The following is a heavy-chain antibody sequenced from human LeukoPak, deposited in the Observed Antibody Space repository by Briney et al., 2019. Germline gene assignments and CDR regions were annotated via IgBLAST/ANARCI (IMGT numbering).Heavy chain of an antibody. D-gene: IGHD5-24*01. CDR2: IYYSGST. Sequence: SETLSLTCTVSGGSFSSGGYYWSWIRQPPGKGLEWIGYIYYSGSTNYDPSLKSRVTISVDTSKNQFSLKLSSVTAADTAVYYCARREMATIKGGFDPWGQGTLVTVSS. J-gene: IGHJ5*02. CDR1: GGSFSSGGYY. CDR3: ARREMATIKGGFDP. V-gene: IGHV4-61*08.